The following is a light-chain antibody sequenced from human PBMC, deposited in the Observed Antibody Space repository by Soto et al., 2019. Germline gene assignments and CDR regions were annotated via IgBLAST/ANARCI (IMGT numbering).Light chain of an antibody. Sequence: EIVLTQSPATLSLSPGERATLSCRASQSVSSYLAWYQQKPGQAPRLLIYDVSNRATGIPARFSGSGSGTDFTLTISSLEPEDFAVYYCQQRSNWPRSFTFGPGTKVDIK. V-gene: IGKV3-11*01. CDR3: QQRSNWPRSFT. J-gene: IGKJ3*01. CDR1: QSVSSY. CDR2: DVS.